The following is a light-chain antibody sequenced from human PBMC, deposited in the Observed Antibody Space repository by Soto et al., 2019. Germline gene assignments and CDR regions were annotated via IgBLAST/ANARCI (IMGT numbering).Light chain of an antibody. J-gene: IGLJ2*01. CDR3: SSYTTSVTRVV. CDR2: EVS. CDR1: SSDVGNYEL. V-gene: IGLV2-14*02. Sequence: QSALTQPASVSGSPGQSITISCIGTSSDVGNYELVSWYQQLPGKAPKLMIYEVSNRPSGVSNRFSGSKSGNTASLTISGLQAEDEAAYYCSSYTTSVTRVVFGGGTKLTVL.